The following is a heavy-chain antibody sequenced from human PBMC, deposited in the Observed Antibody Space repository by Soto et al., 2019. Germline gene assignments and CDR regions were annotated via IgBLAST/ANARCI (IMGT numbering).Heavy chain of an antibody. D-gene: IGHD2-15*01. CDR3: ARDLLLVLVAATLDPCDI. V-gene: IGHV1-18*04. CDR2: ISAYNGNT. CDR1: GYTFTSYG. Sequence: SSVKVSCKASGYTFTSYGISWVRQAPGQGLEWMGWISAYNGNTNYAQKLQGRVTMTTDTSTSTAYMELRSLRSDDTAVYYCARDLLLVLVAATLDPCDIPGQRTTVTVSS. J-gene: IGHJ3*02.